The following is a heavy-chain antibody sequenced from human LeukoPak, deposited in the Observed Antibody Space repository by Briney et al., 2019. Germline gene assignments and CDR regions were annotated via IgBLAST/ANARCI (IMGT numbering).Heavy chain of an antibody. J-gene: IGHJ5*02. CDR3: CGGYSSSWQSPFDP. V-gene: IGHV3-30*02. D-gene: IGHD6-13*01. CDR2: IWYDGSNK. Sequence: GGSLRLSCAASGFTLSSYDMHWVRQAPGKGLEWVAVIWYDGSNKYYADSVKGRFTISRDNSKNTLYLQMNSLRAEDTAVYYCCGGYSSSWQSPFDPWGQGTLVTVSS. CDR1: GFTLSSYD.